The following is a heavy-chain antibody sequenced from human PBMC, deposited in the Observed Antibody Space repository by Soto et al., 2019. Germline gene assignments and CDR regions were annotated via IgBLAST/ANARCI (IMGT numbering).Heavy chain of an antibody. CDR1: GGTFGTYG. Sequence: QVQLVQSGAEVKPPGSSVKVSCKTSGGTFGTYGIGWARQAPGQGLEWMGGIVPLTGTPNYAQKCQGRVTITAAEASSTVHMRLRSMSSDDTAVYSCARGPCSDSYCYYWGRGTLVTVAS. CDR3: ARGPCSDSYCYY. CDR2: IVPLTGTP. V-gene: IGHV1-69*12. D-gene: IGHD2-15*01. J-gene: IGHJ4*02.